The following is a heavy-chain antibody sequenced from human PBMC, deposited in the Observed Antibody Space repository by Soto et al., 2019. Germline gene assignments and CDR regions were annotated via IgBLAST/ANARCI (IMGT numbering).Heavy chain of an antibody. Sequence: GGSLRLSCAASGFTFSNAWMNWVRQAPGKGLEWVGRIKSKTDGGTTDYAAPVKGRFTISRDDSKNTLYLQMNSLKTEDTAVYYCTTDPQTIRVVVVVATSQTPIYYYYGMDVWGQGTTVTVSS. CDR1: GFTFSNAW. CDR3: TTDPQTIRVVVVVATSQTPIYYYYGMDV. D-gene: IGHD2-15*01. V-gene: IGHV3-15*07. J-gene: IGHJ6*02. CDR2: IKSKTDGGTT.